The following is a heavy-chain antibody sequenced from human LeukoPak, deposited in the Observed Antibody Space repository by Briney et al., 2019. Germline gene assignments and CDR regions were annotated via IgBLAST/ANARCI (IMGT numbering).Heavy chain of an antibody. CDR1: GYTFTSYG. Sequence: ASVKVSCKASGYTFTSYGISWVRQAPGQGLEWMGWISAYNGNTNDAQKLQGRVTMTTDTSTSTAYMELRSPRSDDTAVYYCARARYCSSTSCYGGVDYWGQGTLVTVSS. J-gene: IGHJ4*02. D-gene: IGHD2-2*01. CDR3: ARARYCSSTSCYGGVDY. V-gene: IGHV1-18*01. CDR2: ISAYNGNT.